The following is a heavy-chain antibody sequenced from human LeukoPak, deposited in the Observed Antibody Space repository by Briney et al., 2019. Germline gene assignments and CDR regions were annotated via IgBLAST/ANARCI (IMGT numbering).Heavy chain of an antibody. J-gene: IGHJ4*02. CDR2: IYHSGST. CDR3: ARVVVPAALDY. V-gene: IGHV4-38-2*01. D-gene: IGHD2-2*01. CDR1: GYSISSGYY. Sequence: PSETLSLTCAVSGYSISSGYYWGWIRQPPRKGLEWIGSIYHSGSTYYNPSLKSRVTISVDTSKNQFSLKLSSVTAADTAVYYCARVVVPAALDYWGQGTLVTVSS.